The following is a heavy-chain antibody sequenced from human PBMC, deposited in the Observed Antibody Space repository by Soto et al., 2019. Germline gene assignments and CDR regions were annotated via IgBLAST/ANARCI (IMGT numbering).Heavy chain of an antibody. CDR2: IYYSGST. D-gene: IGHD3-16*01. V-gene: IGHV4-39*01. CDR3: ARLNTFGYYYYGMDV. J-gene: IGHJ6*02. Sequence: SETLSLTCTFSVGSIISSSYYWGWIRQPPGKGLEWIGSIYYSGSTYYNPSLKSRVTISVDTSKNQLSLKLSSVTAADTAVYYCARLNTFGYYYYGMDVWGQGTTVT. CDR1: VGSIISSSYY.